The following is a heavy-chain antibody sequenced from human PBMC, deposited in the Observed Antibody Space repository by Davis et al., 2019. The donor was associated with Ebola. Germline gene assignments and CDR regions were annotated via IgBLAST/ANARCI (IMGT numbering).Heavy chain of an antibody. CDR1: GFTFSNYA. CDR3: AKDSVGEAGKRGGFDY. D-gene: IGHD6-19*01. Sequence: GESLKISCAASGFTFSNYAMSWVRQAPGKGLEWVSDIGSSGAYTYYADSVKGRFRISRDNSKNTLYLQMNSLRAEDTAVYYCAKDSVGEAGKRGGFDYWGQGTLVTVSS. CDR2: IGSSGAYT. J-gene: IGHJ4*02. V-gene: IGHV3-23*01.